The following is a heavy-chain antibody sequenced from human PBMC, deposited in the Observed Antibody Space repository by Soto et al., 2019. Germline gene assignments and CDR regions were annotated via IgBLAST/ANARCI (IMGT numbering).Heavy chain of an antibody. CDR1: GGSVSNSY. V-gene: IGHV4-59*02. D-gene: IGHD1-26*01. Sequence: SETLSLTCTVSGGSVSNSYWGWIRQPPGKGLEWVAYVYYSGSTNYNPSLGSRVTISVDKSKNQFSLKMTSVTGADTAVYYCARGRSHEWELLVQYFDYWGQGTLVTVSS. J-gene: IGHJ4*02. CDR2: VYYSGST. CDR3: ARGRSHEWELLVQYFDY.